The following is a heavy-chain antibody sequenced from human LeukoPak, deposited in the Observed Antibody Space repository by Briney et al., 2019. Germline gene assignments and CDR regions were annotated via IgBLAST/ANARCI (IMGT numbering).Heavy chain of an antibody. Sequence: SETLSLTCAVSGYSISSGYYWGWIRQPPGKGLEWIGSIYHSVSTYYNPSPKSRVTISIDTSKNQFSLKLSSVTAADTAVYYCARLRRDYYGSGAHEFDIWGQGTMVTVSS. J-gene: IGHJ3*02. CDR2: IYHSVST. CDR1: GYSISSGYY. D-gene: IGHD3-10*01. CDR3: ARLRRDYYGSGAHEFDI. V-gene: IGHV4-38-2*01.